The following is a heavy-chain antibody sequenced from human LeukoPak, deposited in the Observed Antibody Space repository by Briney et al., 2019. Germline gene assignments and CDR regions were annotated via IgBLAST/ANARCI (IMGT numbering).Heavy chain of an antibody. CDR3: ARRGRVAAAPGAFDI. D-gene: IGHD6-13*01. CDR2: IYYSGST. J-gene: IGHJ3*02. V-gene: IGHV4-59*01. Sequence: PSETLSLTCTVSGGSISSYYWSWIRQPPGKGLEWIGYIYYSGSTNYNPSLKSRVTISVDTSKNQFSLKLSSVTAADTAVYYCARRGRVAAAPGAFDIWGQGTMVTVSS. CDR1: GGSISSYY.